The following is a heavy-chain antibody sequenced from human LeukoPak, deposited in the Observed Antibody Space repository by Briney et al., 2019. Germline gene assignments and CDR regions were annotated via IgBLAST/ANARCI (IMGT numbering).Heavy chain of an antibody. D-gene: IGHD3-10*01. CDR2: FDPEDGET. J-gene: IGHJ3*02. V-gene: IGHV1-24*01. Sequence: ASVKVSCKVSGYTLTELSMHWVRQAPGKGLEWMGGFDPEDGETIYAQKFQGRVTMTEDTSTDTAYMELSSLRSEDTAVYYCARHKPWFGELTAAFDIWGQGTMVTVSS. CDR3: ARHKPWFGELTAAFDI. CDR1: GYTLTELS.